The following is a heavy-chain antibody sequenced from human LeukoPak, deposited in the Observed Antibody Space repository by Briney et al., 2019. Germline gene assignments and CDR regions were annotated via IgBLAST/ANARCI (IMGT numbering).Heavy chain of an antibody. CDR3: ARGQSSGLENWFDP. CDR2: IYYSGST. V-gene: IGHV4-59*12. D-gene: IGHD6-19*01. J-gene: IGHJ5*02. CDR1: GGSISSYY. Sequence: SETLSLTCTVSGGSISSYYWSWIRQPPGKGLEWIGYIYYSGSTKYNPSLKSRVTISVDTSKNQFSLKLSSVTAADTAVYYCARGQSSGLENWFDPWGQGTLVTVSS.